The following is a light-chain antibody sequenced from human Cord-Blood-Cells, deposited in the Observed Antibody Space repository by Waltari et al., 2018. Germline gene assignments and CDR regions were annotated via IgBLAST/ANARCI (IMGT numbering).Light chain of an antibody. J-gene: IGLJ3*02. CDR3: SSYTSSSTLGV. V-gene: IGLV2-14*03. CDR1: SSDVGGYNY. CDR2: DVS. Sequence: QSALTQPASVSGSPGQSITISCTGTSSDVGGYNYVSWYQQHPGKAPKLMIYDVSNRPSGVSNRFSGSQSGTTASLTISGLQAEDEAYYYCSSYTSSSTLGVFGGGTKLTVL.